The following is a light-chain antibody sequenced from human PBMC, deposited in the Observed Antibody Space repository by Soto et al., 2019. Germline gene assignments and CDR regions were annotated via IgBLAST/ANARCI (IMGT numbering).Light chain of an antibody. V-gene: IGKV1-5*01. J-gene: IGKJ2*01. CDR3: QQCISYPYT. CDR1: QTTNTW. Sequence: GDRVTITCRASQTTNTWLAWYQQKPGTAPKLLIYDASSLEGGVPSRFSASGSGTEFTLTISSLQPDDLATYYCQQCISYPYTFGQGTKVEIK. CDR2: DAS.